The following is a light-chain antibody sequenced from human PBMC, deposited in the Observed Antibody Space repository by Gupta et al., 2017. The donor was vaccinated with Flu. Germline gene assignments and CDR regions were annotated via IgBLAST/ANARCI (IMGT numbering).Light chain of an antibody. V-gene: IGKV1-5*03. CDR1: QNINMG. Sequence: STLSASVGDRVTITCRASQNINMGLAWFKQKPGEAHTLLIYMASTLENGGASRFSCSGSGKEFTLTISSLQPEDFGSYYCQQHNSYDSYTFGQGTKLEIK. CDR2: MAS. CDR3: QQHNSYDSYT. J-gene: IGKJ2*01.